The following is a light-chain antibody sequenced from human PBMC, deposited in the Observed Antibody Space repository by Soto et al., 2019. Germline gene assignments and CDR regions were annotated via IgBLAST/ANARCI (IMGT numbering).Light chain of an antibody. CDR1: SGDIGGYNY. CDR2: EVT. J-gene: IGLJ2*01. CDR3: SSYTTNITPVV. V-gene: IGLV2-14*01. Sequence: QSALTQPASVSGSPGQSITISCTGPSGDIGGYNYVSWYQQHPGKAPKLLISEVTNRPSGVSNRFSGSKSGNTASLTISGLQAEDEADYYCSSYTTNITPVVFGGGTKLTVL.